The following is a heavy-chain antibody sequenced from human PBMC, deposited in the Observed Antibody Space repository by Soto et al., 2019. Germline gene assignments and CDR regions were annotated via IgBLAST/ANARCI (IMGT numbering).Heavy chain of an antibody. CDR3: ARDGTTVTTKGISYYYYGMDV. J-gene: IGHJ6*02. Sequence: GGSLRLSCAASGFTFSSYGMHWVRQAPGKGLEWVAVIWYDGSNKYYADSVKGRFTISRDNSKNTLYLQMNSLRAEDTAVYYCARDGTTVTTKGISYYYYGMDVWGQGTTVTVSS. V-gene: IGHV3-33*01. CDR1: GFTFSSYG. CDR2: IWYDGSNK. D-gene: IGHD4-17*01.